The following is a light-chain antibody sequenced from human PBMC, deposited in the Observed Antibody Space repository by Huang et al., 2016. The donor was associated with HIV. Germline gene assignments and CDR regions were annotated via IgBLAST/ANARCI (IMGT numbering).Light chain of an antibody. V-gene: IGKV4-1*01. Sequence: DIVMTQSPDSLALSLGDRAAINCPSSQTLSYGFSDKHYLNWYQVKPGRPPKLLISWSSVRESGVPYRFRGSGSGTHFTLTIISLQAEDVAVYYCHQYYSIFQTFGQGTKVEV. J-gene: IGKJ1*01. CDR1: QTLSYGFSDKHY. CDR2: WSS. CDR3: HQYYSIFQT.